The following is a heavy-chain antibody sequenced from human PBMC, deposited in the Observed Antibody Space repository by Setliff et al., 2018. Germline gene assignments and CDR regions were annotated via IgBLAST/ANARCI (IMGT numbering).Heavy chain of an antibody. J-gene: IGHJ6*02. CDR2: ISGDGRTI. V-gene: IGHV3-48*04. Sequence: PGESLKISCVASSFNLANYAVTWVRQAPGKGLEWISKISGDGRTIYQADSVRGRFTISRDNADNSLYLQMNSLRADDTALYYCARDGVFYAMDVWGQGTTVTVSS. D-gene: IGHD2-2*01. CDR3: ARDGVFYAMDV. CDR1: SFNLANYA.